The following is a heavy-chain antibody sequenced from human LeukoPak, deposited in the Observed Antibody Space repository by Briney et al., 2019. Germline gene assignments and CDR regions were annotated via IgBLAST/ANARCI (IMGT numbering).Heavy chain of an antibody. Sequence: ASVKVSCKASGYTFTSYGISWVRQAPGQGLEWMGWISAYNGNTNYAQKLQGRVTMTTDTSTSTAYMELRSLRSDDTAVYYCARDLIDYGSGTPVDYWGQGTPVTVSS. J-gene: IGHJ4*02. CDR2: ISAYNGNT. CDR3: ARDLIDYGSGTPVDY. D-gene: IGHD3-10*01. CDR1: GYTFTSYG. V-gene: IGHV1-18*01.